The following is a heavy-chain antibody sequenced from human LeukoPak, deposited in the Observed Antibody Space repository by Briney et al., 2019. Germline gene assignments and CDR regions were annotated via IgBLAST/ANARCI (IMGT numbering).Heavy chain of an antibody. CDR1: GFTFSSYA. CDR3: AKDGDGYNSHFDY. J-gene: IGHJ4*02. CDR2: ISGSGGST. D-gene: IGHD5-24*01. V-gene: IGHV3-23*01. Sequence: PGGSMRLSSAASGFTFSSYAMSWVRQAPGKGLDGVSAISGSGGSTYYADSVKGRFTISRDNSKNTLYLQMNSLRAEDTAVYYCAKDGDGYNSHFDYWGQGTLVTVSS.